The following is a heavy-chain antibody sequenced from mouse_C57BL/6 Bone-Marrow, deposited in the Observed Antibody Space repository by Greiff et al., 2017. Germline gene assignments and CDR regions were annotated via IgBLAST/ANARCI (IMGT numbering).Heavy chain of an antibody. CDR1: GYTFTDYE. CDR2: IDPETGGT. J-gene: IGHJ3*01. D-gene: IGHD2-4*01. CDR3: TRAYDYDVGFAY. Sequence: SGAELVRPGASVTLSCKASGYTFTDYEMHWVKQTPVHGLEWIGAIDPETGGTAYNQKFKGKAILTADKSSSTAYMELRSLTSEDSAVYYCTRAYDYDVGFAYWGQRTLVTVSA. V-gene: IGHV1-15*01.